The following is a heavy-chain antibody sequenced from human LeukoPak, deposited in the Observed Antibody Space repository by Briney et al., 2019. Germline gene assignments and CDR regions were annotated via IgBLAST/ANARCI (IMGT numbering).Heavy chain of an antibody. CDR3: ARGGYCSSTSCYSCDY. V-gene: IGHV1-18*01. J-gene: IGHJ4*02. CDR1: GYTFTSYG. D-gene: IGHD2-2*01. Sequence: ASVKVSCRASGYTFTSYGISWVRQAPGQGLEWMGWISAYNGNTNYAQKLQGRVTMTTDTSTSTAYMELRSLRSDDTAVYYCARGGYCSSTSCYSCDYWGQGTLVTVSS. CDR2: ISAYNGNT.